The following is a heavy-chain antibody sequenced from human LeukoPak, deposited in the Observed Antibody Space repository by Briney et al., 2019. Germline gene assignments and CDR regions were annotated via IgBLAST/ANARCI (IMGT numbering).Heavy chain of an antibody. Sequence: GGSLRLSCAASGFTFSNHWMHWVRQAPGKGLVWVSRVNSDGSSTSYADSVKGRFTISRDNAKNTLYLQMNSLRAEDTAVYYCARGTPGRVTIWGQGTMVTVPS. CDR2: VNSDGSST. CDR1: GFTFSNHW. V-gene: IGHV3-74*01. J-gene: IGHJ3*02. CDR3: ARGTPGRVTI. D-gene: IGHD2-15*01.